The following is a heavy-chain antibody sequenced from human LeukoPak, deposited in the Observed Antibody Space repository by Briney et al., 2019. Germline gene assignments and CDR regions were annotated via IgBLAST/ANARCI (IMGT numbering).Heavy chain of an antibody. J-gene: IGHJ6*02. CDR3: ARGDPNIWSGYYSYYYGMDV. V-gene: IGHV3-74*01. CDR1: GFTFSSYW. D-gene: IGHD3-3*01. CDR2: INSDGSST. Sequence: PGGSLRLSCAASGFTFSSYWMHWVRQAPGKGLVWVSRINSDGSSTSYADSVKGRFTISRDNAKNSLYLQMNSLRAEDTAVYYCARGDPNIWSGYYSYYYGMDVWGQGTTVTVSS.